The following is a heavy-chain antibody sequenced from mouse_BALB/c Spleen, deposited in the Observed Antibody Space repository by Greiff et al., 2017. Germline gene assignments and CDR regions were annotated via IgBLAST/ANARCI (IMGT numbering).Heavy chain of an antibody. CDR3: ARPYGSRYWYFDV. CDR1: GYTFTSYV. J-gene: IGHJ1*01. CDR2: INPYNDGT. Sequence: EVQLQQPGAELVKPGASVKLSCKASGYTFTSYVMHWVKQKPGQGLEWIGYINPYNDGTKYNEKFKGKATLTSDKSSSTAYMELSSLTSEDSAVYYCARPYGSRYWYFDVWGAGTTVTVSS. V-gene: IGHV1-14*01. D-gene: IGHD1-1*01.